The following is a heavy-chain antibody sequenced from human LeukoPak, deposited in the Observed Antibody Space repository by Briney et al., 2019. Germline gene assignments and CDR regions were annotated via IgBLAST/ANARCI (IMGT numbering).Heavy chain of an antibody. CDR1: GGSFSGYY. J-gene: IGHJ2*01. CDR3: ARGILGSYYFDL. D-gene: IGHD3-16*01. CDR2: IHHRGST. Sequence: KPSETLSLTCAVSGGSFSGYYWSWIRQPPRKGLEWIAEIHHRGSTSYKPSLRSRVTISGDASKNQISLKVTSVTAADTAVYYCARGILGSYYFDLWGRGTLVTVSS. V-gene: IGHV4-34*01.